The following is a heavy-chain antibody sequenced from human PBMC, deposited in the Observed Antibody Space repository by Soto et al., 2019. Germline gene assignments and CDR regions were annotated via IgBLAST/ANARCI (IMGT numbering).Heavy chain of an antibody. V-gene: IGHV3-21*01. CDR2: ISSSSSYI. Sequence: EVQLVESGGGLVKPGGSLRLSCAASGFTFSSYSMNWVRQAPGKGLEWVSSISSSSSYIYYADSVKGRFIISRDNAKNSLYLQMNSLRAEDTAVYYCARDGGSESIFGVVIVNWFDPWGQGTLVTVSS. CDR1: GFTFSSYS. D-gene: IGHD3-3*01. J-gene: IGHJ5*02. CDR3: ARDGGSESIFGVVIVNWFDP.